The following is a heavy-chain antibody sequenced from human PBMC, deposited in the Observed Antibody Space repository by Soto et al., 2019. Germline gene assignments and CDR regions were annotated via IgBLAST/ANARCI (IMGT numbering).Heavy chain of an antibody. V-gene: IGHV3-64*01. CDR2: INRNGGST. D-gene: IGHD2-21*02. Sequence: GGSLRLSCAASGFTFSSYAMHWVRQAPGKGLEYVPTINRNGGSTYYANSVKGRFTISRDNSKNTLYLQMGSLRAEDMAVYYCARGGSDYYFDYWGQGTLVTVSS. CDR1: GFTFSSYA. J-gene: IGHJ4*02. CDR3: ARGGSDYYFDY.